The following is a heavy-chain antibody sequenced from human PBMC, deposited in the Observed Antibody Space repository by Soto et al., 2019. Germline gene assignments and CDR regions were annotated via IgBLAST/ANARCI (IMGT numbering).Heavy chain of an antibody. CDR3: ARDQGGVCSGGSCYSGYNWFDP. CDR2: ISAYNGNT. Sequence: ASVKVSCKASGYTFTSYGISWVRQAPGQGLEWMGWISAYNGNTNYAQKLQGRVTTTTDTSTSTAYMELRSLRSDDTAVYYCARDQGGVCSGGSCYSGYNWFDPWGQGTLVTVSS. CDR1: GYTFTSYG. J-gene: IGHJ5*02. V-gene: IGHV1-18*04. D-gene: IGHD2-15*01.